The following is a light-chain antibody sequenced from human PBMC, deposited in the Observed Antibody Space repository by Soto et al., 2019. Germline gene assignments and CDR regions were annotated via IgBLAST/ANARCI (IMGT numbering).Light chain of an antibody. CDR3: QSYDSGLSAYV. CDR2: GNN. V-gene: IGLV1-40*01. CDR1: SSNIGACHD. Sequence: QSVLTQPPSVSGAPGQRVTISCTGSSSNIGACHDVHWYQHLPGTAPKLLIYGNNNRPSGVPDRFFGSKSGTSASLAITGLQAEDEADYYCQSYDSGLSAYVFGTGTKLTVL. J-gene: IGLJ1*01.